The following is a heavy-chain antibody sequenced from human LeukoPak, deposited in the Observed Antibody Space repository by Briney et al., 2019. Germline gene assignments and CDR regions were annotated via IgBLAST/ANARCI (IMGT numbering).Heavy chain of an antibody. J-gene: IGHJ6*02. CDR2: IIPIFGIA. Sequence: SVKVSCKASGGTFSSYAISWVRQAPGQGLEWMGRIIPIFGIANYAQKFQGRVTITADKSTSTAYMERSSLRSEDTAVYYCARGCYYYGSGSYCLYGMDVWGQGTTVTVSS. V-gene: IGHV1-69*04. D-gene: IGHD3-10*01. CDR3: ARGCYYYGSGSYCLYGMDV. CDR1: GGTFSSYA.